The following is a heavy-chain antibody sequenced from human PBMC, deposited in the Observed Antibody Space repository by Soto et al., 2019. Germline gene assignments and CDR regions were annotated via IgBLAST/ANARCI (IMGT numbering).Heavy chain of an antibody. CDR1: GYTFTSKG. D-gene: IGHD1-20*01. J-gene: IGHJ4*02. Sequence: QVQLVQSGAEVKKPGASVKVSCKASGYTFTSKGISWVRQAPGQELEWMGWISAYNGNTNKAQKLQGRVTMTTDTSTSTDYMELRSLRYDDKDVYYCERGRYPPDYWAREPWSPSPQ. CDR2: ISAYNGNT. CDR3: ERGRYPPDY. V-gene: IGHV1-18*01.